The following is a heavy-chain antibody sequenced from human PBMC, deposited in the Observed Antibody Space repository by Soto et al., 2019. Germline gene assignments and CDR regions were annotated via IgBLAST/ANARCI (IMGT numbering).Heavy chain of an antibody. J-gene: IGHJ4*02. CDR1: GFTFDDYA. CDR2: ISWNSGSI. CDR3: AKESEVGVLWFGELSGFDY. D-gene: IGHD3-10*01. V-gene: IGHV3-9*01. Sequence: GGSLRLSCAASGFTFDDYAMHWVRQAPGKGLEWVSGISWNSGSIGYADSVKGRFTISRDNAKNSLYLQMNSLRAEDTALYYCAKESEVGVLWFGELSGFDYWGKGTLVTVSS.